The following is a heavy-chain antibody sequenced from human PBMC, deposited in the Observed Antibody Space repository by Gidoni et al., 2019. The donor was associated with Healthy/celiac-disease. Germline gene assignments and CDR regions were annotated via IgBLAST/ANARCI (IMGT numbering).Heavy chain of an antibody. CDR2: INHSGST. Sequence: QVQLQQWGAGLLKPSETLSLTCAVYGGYFSGYYWSWIRQPPGKGLEWIGEINHSGSTNYNPSLKSRVTISVDTSKNQFSLKLSSVTAADTAVYYCARVYYDFWSGYPGGFDYWGQGTLVTVSS. CDR3: ARVYYDFWSGYPGGFDY. V-gene: IGHV4-34*01. CDR1: GGYFSGYY. D-gene: IGHD3-3*01. J-gene: IGHJ4*02.